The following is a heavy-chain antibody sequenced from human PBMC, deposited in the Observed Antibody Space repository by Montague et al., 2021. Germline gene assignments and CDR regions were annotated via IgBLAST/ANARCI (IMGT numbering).Heavy chain of an antibody. CDR3: GRDYWGSIDY. Sequence: SDTLSLTCSVSGGSVNGYDWSWIRQPPGKGLEWIGYMRSSGSPNXNPSLKSRLAISIDRSRNQFSLELSFVTAADTAIYFCGRDYWGSIDYWGHGILVTVSS. J-gene: IGHJ4*01. CDR2: MRSSGSP. D-gene: IGHD7-27*01. V-gene: IGHV4-59*02. CDR1: GGSVNGYD.